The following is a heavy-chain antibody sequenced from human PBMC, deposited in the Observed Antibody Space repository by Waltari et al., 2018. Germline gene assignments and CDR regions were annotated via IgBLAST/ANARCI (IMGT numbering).Heavy chain of an antibody. CDR3: ARGYRKAFDI. D-gene: IGHD5-12*01. CDR1: GFTCSDFS. Sequence: EVQLVESGGGLVQPGGSLRLSCAASGFTCSDFSMKWVRQAPGKGLEWVSYIYSTGSTIYYADSVKGRFTISRDNAQNSLYLQMNSLRADDTAVYYCARGYRKAFDIWGQGTMVTVSS. CDR2: IYSTGSTI. J-gene: IGHJ3*02. V-gene: IGHV3-48*04.